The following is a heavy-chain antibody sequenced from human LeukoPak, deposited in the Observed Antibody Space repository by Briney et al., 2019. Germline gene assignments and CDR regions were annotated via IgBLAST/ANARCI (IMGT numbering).Heavy chain of an antibody. CDR2: ISSSSAYM. CDR1: GFTFSSYT. CDR3: ARDRGSSSWYFGYYYGMDV. D-gene: IGHD6-13*01. Sequence: GGSLRLSCAASGFTFSSYTMNWVRQAPGKGLEWVSSISSSSAYMHYADSVKGRFTSSRDDAKNSLYLQMNSLRAEDTAVYYCARDRGSSSWYFGYYYGMDVWGQGTTVTVSS. V-gene: IGHV3-21*01. J-gene: IGHJ6*02.